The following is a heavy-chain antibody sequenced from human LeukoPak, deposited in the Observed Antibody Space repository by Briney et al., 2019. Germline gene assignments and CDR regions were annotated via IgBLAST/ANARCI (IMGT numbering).Heavy chain of an antibody. D-gene: IGHD1-26*01. CDR2: ITGSGDNT. CDR1: GFTFSSHV. V-gene: IGHV3-23*01. CDR3: VRRLTVGATRWFDS. Sequence: TGESLRLSCAASGFTFSSHVMSWIRQAPGKGLEWVSDITGSGDNTYYADSVKSRFTISRDNSKNTLYLLMNSLRVEDTAMYYCVRRLTVGATRWFDSWGQGTLVTVSS. J-gene: IGHJ5*01.